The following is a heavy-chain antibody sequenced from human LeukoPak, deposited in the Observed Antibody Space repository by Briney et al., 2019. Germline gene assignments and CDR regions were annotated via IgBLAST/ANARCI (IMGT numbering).Heavy chain of an antibody. V-gene: IGHV1-8*01. CDR3: ARWGRYCSSTSCYGVDY. CDR2: MNPNSGNT. CDR1: GYTFTSYD. Sequence: ASVKVSCKASGYTFTSYDINWVRQATGQGLEWMGWMNPNSGNTGYAQKFQGRVTMTRNTSISTAYMELSSLRSEDTAVYYCARWGRYCSSTSCYGVDYRGQGTLVTVSS. D-gene: IGHD2-2*01. J-gene: IGHJ4*02.